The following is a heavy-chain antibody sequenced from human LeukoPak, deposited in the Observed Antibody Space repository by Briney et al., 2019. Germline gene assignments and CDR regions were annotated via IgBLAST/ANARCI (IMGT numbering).Heavy chain of an antibody. J-gene: IGHJ6*02. CDR3: ARGYSGYDLGRDYYYGMDV. V-gene: IGHV1-2*02. CDR1: GYTFTGYY. CDR2: INPNSGGT. D-gene: IGHD5-12*01. Sequence: ASVKVSCKASGYTFTGYYMHWVRQAPGQGLEWMGWINPNSGGTNYAQKFQGRVTMTRNTSISTAYMELSSLRSEDTAVYYCARGYSGYDLGRDYYYGMDVWGQGTTVTVSS.